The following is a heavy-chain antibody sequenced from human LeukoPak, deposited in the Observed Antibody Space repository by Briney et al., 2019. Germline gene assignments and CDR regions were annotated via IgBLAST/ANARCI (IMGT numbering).Heavy chain of an antibody. CDR1: GFALSSHW. J-gene: IGHJ6*02. Sequence: PGGSLRLSCAASGFALSSHWMTWVRQVPGRGPEWVANVNRDGSETYYLDSVKGRFTISKDNAKNSLYLQMNSLRAEGTALYHCAGNNGMDVWGQGTTVIVSS. CDR3: AGNNGMDV. CDR2: VNRDGSET. V-gene: IGHV3-7*03.